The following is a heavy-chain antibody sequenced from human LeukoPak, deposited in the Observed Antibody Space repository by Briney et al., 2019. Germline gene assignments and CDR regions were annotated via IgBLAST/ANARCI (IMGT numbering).Heavy chain of an antibody. D-gene: IGHD6-6*01. CDR1: GGTFSSYA. J-gene: IGHJ2*01. CDR2: IIPIFGTA. CDR3: ARDRSIAARPAPRGAGPSESVNWYFDL. V-gene: IGHV1-69*13. Sequence: EASVKVSCKASGGTFSSYAISWVRQAPGQGLEWMGGIIPIFGTANYAQKFQGRVTITADESTSTAYMELSSLRSEDTAVYYCARDRSIAARPAPRGAGPSESVNWYFDLWGRGTLVTVSS.